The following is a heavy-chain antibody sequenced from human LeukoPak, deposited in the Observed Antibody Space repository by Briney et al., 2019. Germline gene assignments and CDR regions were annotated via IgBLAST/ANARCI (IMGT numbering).Heavy chain of an antibody. CDR2: IRPDGSDK. CDR3: SGRDSSRNPWAY. V-gene: IGHV3-7*01. J-gene: IGHJ4*02. CDR1: GFTFNTFW. D-gene: IGHD2-2*01. Sequence: GGSLRLPCAASGFTFNTFWMNWVRLAPGRGLEWLANIRPDGSDKYYVDSVRGRFTISRDNGKHLVYLEMNGLRLEDTAVYYCSGRDSSRNPWAYWGQGTLVSVSS.